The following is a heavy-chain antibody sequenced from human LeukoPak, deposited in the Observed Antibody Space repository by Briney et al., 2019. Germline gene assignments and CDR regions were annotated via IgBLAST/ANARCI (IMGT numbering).Heavy chain of an antibody. CDR2: IKSKTDGGTA. CDR1: GFIFYNAW. J-gene: IGHJ3*02. Sequence: PGGSLRLSCAASGFIFYNAWLDWVRRAPGKGLEWVGRIKSKTDGGTADYPAPVKGRFTISRDDSTNTLFLQMNSLTTEDTAVYFCTTESRDRTGWYGAFDIWGQGTMVTVSS. CDR3: TTESRDRTGWYGAFDI. D-gene: IGHD6-19*01. V-gene: IGHV3-15*01.